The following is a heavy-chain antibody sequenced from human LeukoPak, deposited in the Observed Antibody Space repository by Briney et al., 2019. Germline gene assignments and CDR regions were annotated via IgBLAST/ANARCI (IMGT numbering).Heavy chain of an antibody. CDR3: ARDTSVNTFDY. V-gene: IGHV1-2*02. Sequence: ASVKLSCKASGYTFTGSYIHWVRQAPGPRVEWMGWINPNGGDRRYVQTFQGSVTMPRDTSISTAYMELIRLRSDDAAVYYCARDTSVNTFDYWGQGTLVTVSS. D-gene: IGHD2/OR15-2a*01. CDR1: GYTFTGSY. CDR2: INPNGGDR. J-gene: IGHJ4*02.